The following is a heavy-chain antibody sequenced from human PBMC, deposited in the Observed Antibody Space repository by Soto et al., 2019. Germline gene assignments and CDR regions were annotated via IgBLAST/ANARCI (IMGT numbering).Heavy chain of an antibody. Sequence: SGPTLVNPTQTLTLTCTFSGFSLSTSGVGVGWIRQPPGKALEWLALIYWDDDKRYSPSLKSRLTITKDTSKNQVVLTMTNMDPVDTATYYCAHATRMTTVTPRGGFDIWGQGTMVTVSS. CDR1: GFSLSTSGVG. J-gene: IGHJ3*02. D-gene: IGHD4-17*01. CDR3: AHATRMTTVTPRGGFDI. CDR2: IYWDDDK. V-gene: IGHV2-5*02.